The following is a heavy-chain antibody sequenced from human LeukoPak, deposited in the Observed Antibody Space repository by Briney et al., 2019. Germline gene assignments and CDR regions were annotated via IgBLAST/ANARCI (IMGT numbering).Heavy chain of an antibody. D-gene: IGHD2-2*01. CDR2: ISGSGGST. CDR3: AKDCSGYCSSTV. V-gene: IGHV3-23*01. Sequence: GGSLRLFCAASGFTFSSYAMSWVRQAPGKGLEWVSAISGSGGSTYYADSVKGRFTISGDNSKNTLYLQMNSLRAEDTAVYYCAKDCSGYCSSTVGGQGTLVTVSS. J-gene: IGHJ4*02. CDR1: GFTFSSYA.